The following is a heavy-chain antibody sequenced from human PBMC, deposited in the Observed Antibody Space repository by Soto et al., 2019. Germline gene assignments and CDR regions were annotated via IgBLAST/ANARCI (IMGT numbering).Heavy chain of an antibody. CDR1: GGTFNNYA. Sequence: QVQLVQSGAEVRKPGSSVKVSCQASGGTFNNYAFVWVRQAPGQGLDCMGGILPILGTPNYAPTFQDRVTITAYESTSTASMELRGLRSDDTAIYFCARASMIREFISYVFDYWGQGTMVTVSS. CDR3: ARASMIREFISYVFDY. CDR2: ILPILGTP. D-gene: IGHD3-10*01. J-gene: IGHJ4*02. V-gene: IGHV1-69*01.